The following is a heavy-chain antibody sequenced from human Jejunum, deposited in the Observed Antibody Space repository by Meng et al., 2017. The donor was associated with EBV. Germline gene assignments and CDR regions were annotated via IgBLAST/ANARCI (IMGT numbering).Heavy chain of an antibody. Sequence: QILLGKSGAEVKKPWASVSVSCKASGYTFITNGSSWVRQAPGQGLEWMGWISAYSGNTNYAQKFRGRVTMTTDTSTRTAYMELRSLRSDDTAVYYCARDRDMVQDYWGQGTLVTASS. CDR3: ARDRDMVQDY. CDR2: ISAYSGNT. V-gene: IGHV1-18*04. CDR1: GYTFITNG. D-gene: IGHD4/OR15-4a*01. J-gene: IGHJ4*02.